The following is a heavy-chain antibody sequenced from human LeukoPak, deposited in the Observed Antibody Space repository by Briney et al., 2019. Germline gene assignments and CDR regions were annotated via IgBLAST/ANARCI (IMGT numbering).Heavy chain of an antibody. J-gene: IGHJ4*02. V-gene: IGHV4-59*12. CDR3: ARVAHHAPDY. D-gene: IGHD1-14*01. CDR1: GGSISSYY. Sequence: PSETLSLTCTVSGGSISSYYWSWIRQPPGKGLEWIGYIYYSGSTNYNPSLKSRVTISVDRSKNQFSLKLSSVTAADTAVYYCARVAHHAPDYWGQGTLVTVSS. CDR2: IYYSGST.